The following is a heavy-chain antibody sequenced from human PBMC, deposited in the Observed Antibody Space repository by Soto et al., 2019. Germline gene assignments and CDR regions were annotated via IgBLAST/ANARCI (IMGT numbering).Heavy chain of an antibody. J-gene: IGHJ5*02. CDR2: ISSSSSTI. CDR3: ARIPRAGAMVREYQLAEGWFDP. V-gene: IGHV3-48*01. Sequence: PGGSLRLSCAASGFTFSSYSMNWVRQAPGKGLEWVSYISSSSSTIYYADSVKGRFTISRDNAKNSLYLQMNSLRAEDTAVYYCARIPRAGAMVREYQLAEGWFDPWGQGTLVTVSS. CDR1: GFTFSSYS. D-gene: IGHD3-10*01.